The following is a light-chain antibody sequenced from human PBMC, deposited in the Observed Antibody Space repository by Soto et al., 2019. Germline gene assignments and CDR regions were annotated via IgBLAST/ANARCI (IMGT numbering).Light chain of an antibody. CDR3: SSYTSSSTLDV. V-gene: IGLV2-14*01. CDR2: DVS. J-gene: IGLJ1*01. CDR1: SSDVRGYNY. Sequence: QSALTQPASVSASPGQSITISCTRTSSDVRGYNYVSWYQQHPGKAPKLMIYDVSNRPSGVSNRFSGSKSGNTASLTISGLQAEDEADYYCSSYTSSSTLDVFGTGTKVTVL.